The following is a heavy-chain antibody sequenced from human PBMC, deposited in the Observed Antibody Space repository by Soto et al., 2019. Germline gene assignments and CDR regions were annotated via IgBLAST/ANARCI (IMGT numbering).Heavy chain of an antibody. J-gene: IGHJ4*02. V-gene: IGHV2-5*02. D-gene: IGHD6-19*01. CDR3: APSYSSGWYYGPFDY. CDR1: GFSLSTSGVG. Sequence: QITLKESGPTLVKPTQTLTLTCTFSGFSLSTSGVGVGWIRQPPGKALEWLALIYWDDDKRYSPSLKSRLTITKDTSNHQVVLTMTNMDPVDTATYYCAPSYSSGWYYGPFDYWGQGTLVTVSS. CDR2: IYWDDDK.